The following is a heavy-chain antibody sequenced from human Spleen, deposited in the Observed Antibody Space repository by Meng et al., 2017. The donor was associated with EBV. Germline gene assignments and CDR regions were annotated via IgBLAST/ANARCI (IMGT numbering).Heavy chain of an antibody. D-gene: IGHD2-2*01. Sequence: QVQVVQSGAEVKKPGSSVKVSCKASGGNFRISAISWLRQAPGQGLEWMGGFLPILGAPNYAQRFQDRVTLTRNTSISTAYMELTNLRSEDTAIYYCARGKCSTTSCPIDHWGQGTLVTVSS. V-gene: IGHV1-69*06. CDR1: GGNFRISA. CDR3: ARGKCSTTSCPIDH. J-gene: IGHJ4*02. CDR2: FLPILGAP.